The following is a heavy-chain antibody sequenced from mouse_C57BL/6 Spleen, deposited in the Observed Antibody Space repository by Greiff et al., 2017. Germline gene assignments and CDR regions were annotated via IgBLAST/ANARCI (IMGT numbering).Heavy chain of an antibody. CDR2: IPPNSGST. V-gene: IGHV1-64*01. CDR1: GYTFTSYW. CDR3: ARDYYGSWYFDV. Sequence: QVQLQQPGAELVKPGASVKLSCKASGYTFTSYWMHWVKQRPGQGLEWIGMIPPNSGSTNYNEKFKSKAPLTGDKSSSTAYMQLSSLTSEDSAVYYCARDYYGSWYFDVWGTGTTVTVSS. J-gene: IGHJ1*03. D-gene: IGHD1-1*01.